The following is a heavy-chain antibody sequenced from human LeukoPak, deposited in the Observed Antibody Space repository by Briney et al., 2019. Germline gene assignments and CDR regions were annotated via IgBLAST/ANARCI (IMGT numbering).Heavy chain of an antibody. CDR1: GFTFSSYA. J-gene: IGHJ4*02. D-gene: IGHD1-26*01. Sequence: PGGSLRLSCAASGFTFSSYAMSWVRQAPGKGLEWVSAISGSGGSTYYADSVKGRFTISRDNSKNTLYLQMNSLRAEDTAVYYCAKDPSIVGAPRYFDYWGQGTLVTVSS. CDR2: ISGSGGST. V-gene: IGHV3-23*01. CDR3: AKDPSIVGAPRYFDY.